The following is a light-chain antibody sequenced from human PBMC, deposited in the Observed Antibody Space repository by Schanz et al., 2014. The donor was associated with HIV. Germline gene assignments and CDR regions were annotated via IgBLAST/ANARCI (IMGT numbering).Light chain of an antibody. CDR2: ATS. CDR1: QTVSSS. J-gene: IGKJ5*01. V-gene: IGKV3-20*01. Sequence: EVVMTQSPATLSVSPGERVILSCRASQTVSSSLAWYQQKRGQAPRLLIYATSTRAAGIPDRFSGTGSGTDFTLTISRLEPEDFAVYYCQQYGSSPITFGQGTRL. CDR3: QQYGSSPIT.